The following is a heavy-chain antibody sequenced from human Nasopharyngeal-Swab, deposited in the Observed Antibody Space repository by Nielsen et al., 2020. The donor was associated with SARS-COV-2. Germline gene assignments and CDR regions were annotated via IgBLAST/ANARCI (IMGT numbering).Heavy chain of an antibody. Sequence: SETLSLTCAVYGGSFSGYYWSWIRQPPGKGLEWIGEINHSGSTNYNPSLKSRVTISVDTSKNQFSLKLSSVTAADTAVYYCARDNWGGGGSYYHPPSYYYYYGMDVWGQGTTVTVSS. J-gene: IGHJ6*02. CDR2: INHSGST. CDR1: GGSFSGYY. D-gene: IGHD3-10*01. V-gene: IGHV4-34*01. CDR3: ARDNWGGGGSYYHPPSYYYYYGMDV.